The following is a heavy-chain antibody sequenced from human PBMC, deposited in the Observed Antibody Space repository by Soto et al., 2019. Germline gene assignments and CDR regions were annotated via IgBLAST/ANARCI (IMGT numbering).Heavy chain of an antibody. CDR1: GGTFSSYT. Sequence: SVKVSCKASGGTFSSYTISWVRQAPGQGLEWMRRIIPILGIANYAQKFQGRVTITADKSTSTAYMELGSLRSEDTAVYYCAGSPCSGGSCYLNYYYYYMDVWGKGTTVTVSS. CDR2: IIPILGIA. J-gene: IGHJ6*03. V-gene: IGHV1-69*02. D-gene: IGHD2-15*01. CDR3: AGSPCSGGSCYLNYYYYYMDV.